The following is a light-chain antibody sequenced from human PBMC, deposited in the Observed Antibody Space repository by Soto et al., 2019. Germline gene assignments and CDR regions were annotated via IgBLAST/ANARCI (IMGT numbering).Light chain of an antibody. CDR3: SSYAGGNNFVV. V-gene: IGLV2-8*01. CDR1: SSDVGGYKF. CDR2: EVT. J-gene: IGLJ2*01. Sequence: QSALTQPPSASGSPGQSVTISCTGSSSDVGGYKFVSWYQQHPGKAPKLIISEVTKRPSGVPDRFSGSKSDNTASLTVSGLQVEDEAYYYCSSYAGGNNFVVFGGGTKLTAL.